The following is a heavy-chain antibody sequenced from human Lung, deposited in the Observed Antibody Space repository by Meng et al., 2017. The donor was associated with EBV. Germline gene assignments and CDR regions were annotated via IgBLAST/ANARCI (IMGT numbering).Heavy chain of an antibody. D-gene: IGHD6-25*01. CDR1: GYTFTTFG. J-gene: IGHJ4*02. CDR3: ARDSEAADY. V-gene: IGHV7-4-1*02. CDR2: INTNTGKP. Sequence: QGRVGQLGPGFKKPGASERIACKASGYTFTTFGMNWVRQAAGQGLEWMGWINTNTGKPTYAQGLTGRFVFSLDTSVSTAYLQISSLKAEDTAVYYCARDSEAADYWGQGTLVTVSS.